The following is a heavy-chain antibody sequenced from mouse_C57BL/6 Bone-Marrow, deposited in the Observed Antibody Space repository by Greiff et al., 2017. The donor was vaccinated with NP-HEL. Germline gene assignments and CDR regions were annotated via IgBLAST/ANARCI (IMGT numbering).Heavy chain of an antibody. CDR2: IYPGDGDT. CDR3: ARLQIYYDYAFDY. Sequence: VQLQQSGPELVKPGASVKISCKASGYAFSSSWMNWVKQRPGKGLEWIGRIYPGDGDTNYNGKFKGKATLTVDKSSSTAYMELRSLTSEDSAVYYCARLQIYYDYAFDYWGQGTTLTVSS. V-gene: IGHV1-82*01. CDR1: GYAFSSSW. J-gene: IGHJ2*01. D-gene: IGHD2-4*01.